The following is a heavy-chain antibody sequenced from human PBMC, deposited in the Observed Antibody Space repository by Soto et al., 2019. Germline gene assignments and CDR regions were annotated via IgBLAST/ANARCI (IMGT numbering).Heavy chain of an antibody. J-gene: IGHJ6*02. CDR1: GGSISSYY. D-gene: IGHD3-22*01. V-gene: IGHV4-59*01. CDR3: ASSLHYSDSTGYSYGMYI. CDR2: LYYSGCT. Sequence: PSETLSLTCSASGGSISSYYWSWIRQPPGKGLEWLGYLYYSGCTNYNPSLKSRVTISLYTSKNLFSLNLSSVTAADSAVYYRASSLHYSDSTGYSYGMYIWSQGTRVTAS.